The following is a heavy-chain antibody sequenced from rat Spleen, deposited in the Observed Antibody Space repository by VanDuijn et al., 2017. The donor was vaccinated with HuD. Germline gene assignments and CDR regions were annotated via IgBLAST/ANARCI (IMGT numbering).Heavy chain of an antibody. CDR3: ARANRESYAHFDY. CDR1: GFSLTSYN. V-gene: IGHV2-30*01. D-gene: IGHD1-12*01. Sequence: QVQLKESGPGLVQPSQTLSLTCTVSGFSLTSYNVHWVRQPTGKGLEWMGVIWTGGTTAYNSLLKSRLSITRDISKSQVFLKMNSLQTEDTATYYCARANRESYAHFDYWGQGVTVTVSS. CDR2: IWTGGTT. J-gene: IGHJ2*01.